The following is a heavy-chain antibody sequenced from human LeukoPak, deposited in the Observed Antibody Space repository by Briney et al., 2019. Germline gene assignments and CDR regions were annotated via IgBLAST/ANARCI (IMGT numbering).Heavy chain of an antibody. CDR2: IGGTSGST. V-gene: IGHV3-23*01. CDR3: ANRHNSAGSTGCLDY. D-gene: IGHD2-2*01. J-gene: IGHJ4*02. CDR1: GFTVSSYA. Sequence: PGGSLRLSCAASGFTVSSYAMSWVRQAPGKGLEWVSSIGGTSGSTYYADSVKGRFTISRDNSKNTLYLQMNSLRAEDTAVYFCANRHNSAGSTGCLDYWGQGTLGTVSS.